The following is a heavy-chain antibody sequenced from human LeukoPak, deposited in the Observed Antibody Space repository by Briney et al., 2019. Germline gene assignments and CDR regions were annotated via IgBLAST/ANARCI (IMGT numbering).Heavy chain of an antibody. CDR3: ARRYFGSGSYYTDY. J-gene: IGHJ4*02. CDR2: INPNSGGT. Sequence: ASVKVSCKASGYTFTGYYMHWVRQAPGQGLEWMGWINPNSGGTNYAQKFQGRVTMTRDTSISTAYMELSRLRSDDTAVYSCARRYFGSGSYYTDYWGQGTLVTVSS. D-gene: IGHD3-10*01. V-gene: IGHV1-2*02. CDR1: GYTFTGYY.